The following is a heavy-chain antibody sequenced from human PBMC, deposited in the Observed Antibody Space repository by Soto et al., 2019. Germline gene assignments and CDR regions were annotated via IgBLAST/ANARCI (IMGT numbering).Heavy chain of an antibody. CDR3: ARKNGVLDAFDI. V-gene: IGHV4-28*01. J-gene: IGHJ3*02. Sequence: SETLSLTCAVSGYSISSSNWWGWIRQPPGKGLEWIGYIYYSGSTYYNASLKSRVTMSVDTSKNQFSLKLSSVTAVDTAVYYCARKNGVLDAFDIWGQGTMVTVS. CDR1: GYSISSSNW. CDR2: IYYSGST. D-gene: IGHD4-17*01.